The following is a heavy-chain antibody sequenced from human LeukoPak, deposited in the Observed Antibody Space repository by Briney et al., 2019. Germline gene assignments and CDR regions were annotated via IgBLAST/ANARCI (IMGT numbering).Heavy chain of an antibody. V-gene: IGHV3-7*01. CDR1: GFTFSSYA. CDR3: AENLEQKGGGRGIFDF. D-gene: IGHD1/OR15-1a*01. J-gene: IGHJ4*02. CDR2: IKQDGSEK. Sequence: PGGSLRLSCAASGFTFSSYAMSWVRQAPGKGLEWVANIKQDGSEKYYVDSVKGRFTISRDNAKNSLYLQMNSLRAEDTAIYYCAENLEQKGGGRGIFDFWGQGTLVTVSS.